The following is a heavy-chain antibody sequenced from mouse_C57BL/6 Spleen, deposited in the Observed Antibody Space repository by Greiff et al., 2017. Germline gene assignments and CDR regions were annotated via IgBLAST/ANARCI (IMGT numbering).Heavy chain of an antibody. D-gene: IGHD2-4*01. V-gene: IGHV5-16*01. CDR1: GFTFSDYY. Sequence: EVQVVESEGGLVQPGSSMKLSCTASGFTFSDYYMAWVRQVPEKGLEWVANINYDGSSTYYLDSLKSRFIISRDNAKNILYLQMSSLKSEDTATYYCAREGDYDDVLYYFDYWGQGTTLTVSS. J-gene: IGHJ2*01. CDR2: INYDGSST. CDR3: AREGDYDDVLYYFDY.